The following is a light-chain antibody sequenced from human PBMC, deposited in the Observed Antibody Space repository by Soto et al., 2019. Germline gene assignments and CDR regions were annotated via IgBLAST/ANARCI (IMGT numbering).Light chain of an antibody. Sequence: EIVMTQSPATLSVSPGERATLSCRASQSVSSNLAWYQQKPGQGPRLLIYGASTRATGIPARFSGSGSGTEFTLTISSLQSEDFAVYYCQQYNNWPPLPFGGGTKVEIK. CDR2: GAS. V-gene: IGKV3-15*01. CDR3: QQYNNWPPLP. CDR1: QSVSSN. J-gene: IGKJ4*01.